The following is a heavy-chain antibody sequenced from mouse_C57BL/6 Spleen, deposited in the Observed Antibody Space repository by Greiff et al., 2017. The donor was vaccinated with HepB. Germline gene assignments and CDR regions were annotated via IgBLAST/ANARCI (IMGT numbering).Heavy chain of an antibody. CDR3: ARSNYYAMDY. J-gene: IGHJ4*01. D-gene: IGHD2-5*01. Sequence: QVQLQQPGAELVMPGASVKLSCKASGYTFTSYWMLWVKQRPGQGLEWIGEIDPSDSYTNYNQKFKGKSTLTVDKSSSTAYMQLSSLTSEDSAVYYCARSNYYAMDYWGQGTSVTVSS. V-gene: IGHV1-69*01. CDR2: IDPSDSYT. CDR1: GYTFTSYW.